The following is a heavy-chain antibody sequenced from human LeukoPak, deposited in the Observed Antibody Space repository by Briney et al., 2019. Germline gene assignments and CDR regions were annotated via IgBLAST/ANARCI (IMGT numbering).Heavy chain of an antibody. CDR2: IYYSGST. V-gene: IGHV4-61*08. CDR1: GGSISSGGYC. Sequence: AETLSLTCTVSGGSISSGGYCWSWIRQHPGKGLEWIGYIYYSGSTNYNPSLKSRVTISVDTSKNQFSLKLSSVTAADTAVYYCARHAGYSSGWYFDYWGQGTLVTVSS. CDR3: ARHAGYSSGWYFDY. D-gene: IGHD6-19*01. J-gene: IGHJ4*02.